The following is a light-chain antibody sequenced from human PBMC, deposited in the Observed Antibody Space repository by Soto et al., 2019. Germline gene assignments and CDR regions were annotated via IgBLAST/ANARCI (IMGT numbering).Light chain of an antibody. V-gene: IGLV2-11*01. CDR2: DVS. J-gene: IGLJ2*01. Sequence: QSALTQPRLVSGSPGQSGTISCTGTSRDVGAYDYVYWYQQDPGKAPKVLIYDVSERPSGVPDRFSGSKSDNTASLTISGLQAEDEADYYCSSYAGSYTFVVFGGGTKLTVL. CDR1: SRDVGAYDY. CDR3: SSYAGSYTFVV.